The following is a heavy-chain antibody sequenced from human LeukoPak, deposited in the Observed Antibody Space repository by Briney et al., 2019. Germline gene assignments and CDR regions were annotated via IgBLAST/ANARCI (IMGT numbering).Heavy chain of an antibody. CDR1: GFTFSSYA. D-gene: IGHD6-13*01. J-gene: IGHJ1*01. CDR3: ARDRTIAAAGIT. V-gene: IGHV3-23*01. CDR2: ISGSGGST. Sequence: GGSLRLSCAASGFTFSSYAMSWVRQAPGKGLEWVSAISGSGGSTYYADSVKGRFTISRDNAKNSLYLQMNSLRAEDTALYHCARDRTIAAAGITWGQGTLVTVSS.